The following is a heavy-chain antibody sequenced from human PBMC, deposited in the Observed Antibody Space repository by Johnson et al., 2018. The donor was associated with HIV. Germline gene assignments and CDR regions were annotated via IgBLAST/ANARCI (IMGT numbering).Heavy chain of an antibody. CDR2: ISSNGGST. D-gene: IGHD3-22*01. J-gene: IGHJ3*02. CDR1: GFTFSNYA. Sequence: VQLVESGGGVVQPGRSLRLSCAASGFTFSNYAMHWVRQAPGKGLEYVSAISSNGGSTYYANSVKDMQTRRFTISRDNSKNTLYLQMGSLRAEDMAVYYCARGNITRIVGTSYAFDIWGQGTMVTVSS. V-gene: IGHV3-64*01. CDR3: ARGNITRIVGTSYAFDI.